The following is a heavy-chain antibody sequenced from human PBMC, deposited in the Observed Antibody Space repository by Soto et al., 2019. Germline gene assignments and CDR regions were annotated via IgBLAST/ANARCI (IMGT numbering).Heavy chain of an antibody. CDR1: GFTFSSYA. J-gene: IGHJ4*02. V-gene: IGHV3-30*04. CDR3: ARADSSSWEIDD. Sequence: GGSLRLSCAASGFTFSSYAMHWVRQAPGKGLEWVAVISYDGSNKYYADSVKGRFTISRDNSKNTLYLQMNSLRAEDTAVYYCARADSSSWEIDDWGQGTLVTVS. D-gene: IGHD6-13*01. CDR2: ISYDGSNK.